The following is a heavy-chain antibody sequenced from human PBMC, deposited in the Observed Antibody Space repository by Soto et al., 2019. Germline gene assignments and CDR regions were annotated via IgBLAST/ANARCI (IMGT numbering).Heavy chain of an antibody. CDR2: IYYSGST. V-gene: IGHV4-39*01. J-gene: IGHJ4*02. Sequence: PSETKSLTCTVAGGTIISSSYYWGWIRKPPGKGLEWIGSIYYSGSTYYNPSLKSRVTISVDTSKNQFSLKLSSVTAADTAVYYCARTRLSLYRLPFDYWGQGTLVTVSS. CDR1: GGTIISSSYY. CDR3: ARTRLSLYRLPFDY. D-gene: IGHD6-25*01.